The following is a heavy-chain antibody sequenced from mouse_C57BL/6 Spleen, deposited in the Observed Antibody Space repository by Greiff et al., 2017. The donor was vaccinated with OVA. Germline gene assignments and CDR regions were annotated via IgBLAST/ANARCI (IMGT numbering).Heavy chain of an antibody. Sequence: VQLQQSGAELVRPGASVTLSCKASGYTFTDYEMHWVKQTPVHGLEWIGAIDPETGGTAYNQKFKGKAILTADKSSSTAYMELRSLTSEDSAVYYCTRGLRVDYWGQGTSVTVAS. CDR1: GYTFTDYE. CDR2: IDPETGGT. CDR3: TRGLRVDY. D-gene: IGHD3-1*01. V-gene: IGHV1-15*01. J-gene: IGHJ4*01.